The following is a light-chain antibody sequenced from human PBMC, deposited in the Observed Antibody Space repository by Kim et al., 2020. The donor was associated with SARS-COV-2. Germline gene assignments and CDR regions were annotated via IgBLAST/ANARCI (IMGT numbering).Light chain of an antibody. V-gene: IGLV3-19*01. CDR3: NSRDSSGNHLV. Sequence: ALGQTVRITCQGDSIRNYHASWYQQKPGQAPVLVIYGRNNRPSGIPDRFSGSSSGNTASLTITGAQAEDEADYYCNSRDSSGNHLVFGGGTQLTVL. J-gene: IGLJ2*01. CDR2: GRN. CDR1: SIRNYH.